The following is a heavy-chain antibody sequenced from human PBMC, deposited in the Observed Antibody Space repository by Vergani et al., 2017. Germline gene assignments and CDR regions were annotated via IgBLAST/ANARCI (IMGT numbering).Heavy chain of an antibody. CDR3: VRDSWRSDLRGVYWFDT. CDR2: MDYNGRA. D-gene: IGHD3-10*01. V-gene: IGHV4-39*02. CDR1: GGSFFNSRYY. Sequence: QLQLQESGPGLVKPSGTLSLTCSVTGGSFFNSRYYWGWIRQPPGKGLEWIGSMDYNGRAYYTPSLRRRVAISIDTSKNQLSLKMISMTAADTAVYYCVRDSWRSDLRGVYWFDTWGQGTLVSVSS. J-gene: IGHJ5*02.